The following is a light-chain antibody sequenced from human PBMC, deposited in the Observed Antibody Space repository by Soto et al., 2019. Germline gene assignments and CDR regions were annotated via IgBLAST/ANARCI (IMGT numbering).Light chain of an antibody. CDR3: QQSYSTLWT. J-gene: IGKJ1*01. V-gene: IGKV1-39*01. CDR1: QSISSY. CDR2: AAS. Sequence: DIQMTQSPSSLSASVGDRVTITCRASQSISSYLNWYQQKPGKAPKLLIYAASSLHSGVPSRFSGSGSGTDFTPTISSLQPEDFATYYWQQSYSTLWTFGQGTKVEIK.